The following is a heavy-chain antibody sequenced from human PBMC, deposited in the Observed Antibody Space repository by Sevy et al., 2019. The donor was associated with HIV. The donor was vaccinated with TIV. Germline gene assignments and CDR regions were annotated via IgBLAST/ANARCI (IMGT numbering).Heavy chain of an antibody. CDR1: GGSVSSDISY. Sequence: SETLSLTCTVSGGSVSSDISYWNWLRQPPGKGLECIGSISYSGTTSYNPSLKSRVTISLDTSKNQFSLKLSSVTAADTARDYCAKRDDGDYVDYFDPWGQGTLVTVSS. CDR3: AKRDDGDYVDYFDP. D-gene: IGHD4-17*01. CDR2: ISYSGTT. V-gene: IGHV4-61*01. J-gene: IGHJ5*02.